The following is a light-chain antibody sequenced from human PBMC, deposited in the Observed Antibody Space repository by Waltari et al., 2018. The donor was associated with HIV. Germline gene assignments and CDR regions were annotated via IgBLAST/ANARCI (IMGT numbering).Light chain of an antibody. CDR2: KDI. Sequence: ARITCSGDALPKQYAYWYQQKPGQAPILVIYKDIERPSGIPERFSGSSSGTTVTLTISGVQAEDEADYYCQSADSSDTFVFGSGTKVTVL. V-gene: IGLV3-25*03. J-gene: IGLJ1*01. CDR1: ALPKQY. CDR3: QSADSSDTFV.